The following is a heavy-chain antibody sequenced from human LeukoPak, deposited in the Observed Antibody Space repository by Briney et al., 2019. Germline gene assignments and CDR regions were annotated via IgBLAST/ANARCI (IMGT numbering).Heavy chain of an antibody. CDR3: AKSHDSSGYYRYLFDY. Sequence: GGSLRLSCAASGFTFSSYAMSWVRQVPGKGLEWVSAISGSGGSTYYADSVKGRFTISRDNSKNTLYLQMNSLRAEDTAVYYCAKSHDSSGYYRYLFDYWGQGTLVTVSS. D-gene: IGHD3-22*01. CDR2: ISGSGGST. J-gene: IGHJ4*02. V-gene: IGHV3-23*01. CDR1: GFTFSSYA.